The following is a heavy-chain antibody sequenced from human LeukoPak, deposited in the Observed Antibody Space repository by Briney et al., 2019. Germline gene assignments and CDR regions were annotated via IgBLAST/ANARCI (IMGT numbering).Heavy chain of an antibody. Sequence: PGGSLRLSCTTSGFTFSNYNINWVRQAPGKGLEWVSHISSSGSTIKYADSVKGRFTISRDNAKNTLYLQMNSLRADDTAVYYCARVDWGSGYVDYWGQGTLVTVSS. V-gene: IGHV3-48*01. D-gene: IGHD3-16*01. CDR1: GFTFSNYN. J-gene: IGHJ4*02. CDR3: ARVDWGSGYVDY. CDR2: ISSSGSTI.